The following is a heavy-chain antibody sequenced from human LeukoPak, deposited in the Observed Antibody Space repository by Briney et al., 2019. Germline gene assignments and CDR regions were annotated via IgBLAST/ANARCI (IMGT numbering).Heavy chain of an antibody. Sequence: PGGSLRLSCAASGFTFKNYGMSWVRQAPGKGLEWVSAICTSGDCTYYGDSVKGRFTISRDNSKNTVCLQMNSLRAEDTAVYYCARGPSGYHNTGGQGTLVTVSS. CDR3: ARGPSGYHNT. J-gene: IGHJ4*02. CDR1: GFTFKNYG. CDR2: ICTSGDCT. D-gene: IGHD5-12*01. V-gene: IGHV3-23*01.